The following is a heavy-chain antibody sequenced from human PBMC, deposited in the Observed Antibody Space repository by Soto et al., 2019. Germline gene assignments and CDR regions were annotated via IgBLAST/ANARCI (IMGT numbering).Heavy chain of an antibody. D-gene: IGHD2-15*01. Sequence: SETLSLTSTVSGGTTSSGAYYWSWIRQPTGKGLEWIGYIYYSGTTYYNPSLKSRVTMSVDTSKNQFSLKLSSVTAADTAVYYCARIPRRYCSGGSCYSARNFDWWGRATLVT. J-gene: IGHJ4*02. CDR2: IYYSGTT. V-gene: IGHV4-30-4*01. CDR1: GGTTSSGAYY. CDR3: ARIPRRYCSGGSCYSARNFDW.